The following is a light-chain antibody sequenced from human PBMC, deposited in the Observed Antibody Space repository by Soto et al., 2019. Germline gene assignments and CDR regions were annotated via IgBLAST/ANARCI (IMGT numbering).Light chain of an antibody. CDR3: QQYYSSPP. J-gene: IGKJ1*01. Sequence: DIVMTQSPDSLAVSLGERATIHCKSSQSVLSSSNITNYLAWYQQKPGQPPKLLIYWASTRESGVPDRFSGSGFGTDFTLTISSLQAEDVAVYYCQQYYSSPPFGQGTKVEIK. V-gene: IGKV4-1*01. CDR1: QSVLSSSNITNY. CDR2: WAS.